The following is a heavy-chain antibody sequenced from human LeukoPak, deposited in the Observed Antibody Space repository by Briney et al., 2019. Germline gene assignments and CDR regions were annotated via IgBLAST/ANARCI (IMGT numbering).Heavy chain of an antibody. CDR2: ITSAGAT. D-gene: IGHD3-10*01. CDR3: ASRESPGYYYGMDV. J-gene: IGHJ6*04. V-gene: IGHV3-66*01. Sequence: GGSLRLTCAASGFTVSNNYMTWVRQAPGKGLDCVSVITSAGATYYADSVKGRFIISRDNSQNTLYLQMNSLRAEDTAVYYCASRESPGYYYGMDVWGKLVTVTVSS. CDR1: GFTVSNNY.